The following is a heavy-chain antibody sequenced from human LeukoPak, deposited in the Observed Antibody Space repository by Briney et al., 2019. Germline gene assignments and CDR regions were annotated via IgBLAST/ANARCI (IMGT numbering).Heavy chain of an antibody. CDR3: ARVARVEYSSGWYGSEYYYMDV. CDR2: INPSGGST. CDR1: GYTFTSYY. Sequence: ASVKVSCKASGYTFTSYYMHWVRQAPGQGLEWMGIINPSGGSTSYAQKFQGRVTMTRDMSTSTVYMELSSLRSEDTAVYYCARVARVEYSSGWYGSEYYYMDVWGKGTTVTVSS. D-gene: IGHD6-19*01. V-gene: IGHV1-46*01. J-gene: IGHJ6*03.